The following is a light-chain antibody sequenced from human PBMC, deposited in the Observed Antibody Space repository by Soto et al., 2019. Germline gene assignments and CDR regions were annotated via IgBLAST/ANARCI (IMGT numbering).Light chain of an antibody. J-gene: IGKJ1*01. Sequence: EIVLTQSPRTVSLSPGERATLSCRASQSVSSSYLAWYRQRPGQAPRLLIYGASSRATGIPDRFSGSGSGTDFTLTISSLQSEDFAVYYCQQSSNWPRTFGQGTKVDIK. CDR3: QQSSNWPRT. CDR2: GAS. CDR1: QSVSSSY. V-gene: IGKV3-20*01.